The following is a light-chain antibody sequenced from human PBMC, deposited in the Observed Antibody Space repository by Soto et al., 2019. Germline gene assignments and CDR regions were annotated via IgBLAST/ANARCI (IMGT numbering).Light chain of an antibody. J-gene: IGLJ3*02. CDR3: NSYTSSSTLM. Sequence: QSALTQPASVSGSPGQSITISCTGTSSDVGGYNHVSWYQQHPGKAPKLMIYEVSNRPSGVSNRFSGSKSGNTASLTISGLQAEDEADYYCNSYTSSSTLMFGGGTKVTVL. V-gene: IGLV2-14*01. CDR1: SSDVGGYNH. CDR2: EVS.